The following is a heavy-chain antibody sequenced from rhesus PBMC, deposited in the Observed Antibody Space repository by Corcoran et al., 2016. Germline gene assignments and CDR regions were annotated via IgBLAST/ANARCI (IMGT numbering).Heavy chain of an antibody. J-gene: IGHJ5-2*02. Sequence: QLQLQESGPGLVKPSETLSLTCAVPGGSISSNSWSWIRQPPGTGLEWIGRISGSGGRTDYNPSLKSRVTISTDTSKNQFSLKLSSVTAADTAVYYCARGPPDFWSGYWSVVSLDVWGRGVLVTVSS. D-gene: IGHD3-3*01. CDR3: ARGPPDFWSGYWSVVSLDV. CDR2: ISGSGGRT. CDR1: GGSISSNS. V-gene: IGHV4-173*01.